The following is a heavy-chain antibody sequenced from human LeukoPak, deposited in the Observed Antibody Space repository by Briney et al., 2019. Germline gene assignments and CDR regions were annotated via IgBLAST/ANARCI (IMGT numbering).Heavy chain of an antibody. D-gene: IGHD3-10*01. V-gene: IGHV4-39*07. J-gene: IGHJ4*02. CDR3: ARTRIGSLWFGELFDY. CDR2: IYYSGST. Sequence: SETLSLTCTVSGGSISSSSYYWGWIRQPPGKGLEWIGSIYYSGSTYYNPSLKSRVTISVDTSKNQFSLKLSSVTAADTAVYYCARTRIGSLWFGELFDYWGQGTLVTVSS. CDR1: GGSISSSSYY.